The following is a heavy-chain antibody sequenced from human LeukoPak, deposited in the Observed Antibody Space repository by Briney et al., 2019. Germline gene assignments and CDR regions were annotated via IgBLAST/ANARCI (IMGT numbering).Heavy chain of an antibody. CDR2: IDTDGSST. J-gene: IGHJ4*02. Sequence: GASLRLSCAAYGFTFGSYWMHWVRQAPGKGLVWVSRIDTDGSSTSDADSVRGRVTISRDNAKNTLYLQMNSLGADDTAVYYCARAGYCSGGSCYFDYWGQGTQVTVSS. V-gene: IGHV3-74*01. CDR1: GFTFGSYW. CDR3: ARAGYCSGGSCYFDY. D-gene: IGHD2-15*01.